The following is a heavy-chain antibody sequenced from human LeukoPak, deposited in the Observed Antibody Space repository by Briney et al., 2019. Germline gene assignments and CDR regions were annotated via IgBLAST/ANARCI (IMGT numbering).Heavy chain of an antibody. J-gene: IGHJ4*02. V-gene: IGHV4-59*08. CDR1: GGSISSYY. Sequence: PSETLSLTCTVSGGSISSYYWSWIRQPPGKGLEWIGYIYYSGSTNYNPSLKSRVTISVDTSKNQFSLKLSSVTAADTAVYYCARTSSSSFFDYRGQGTLVTVSS. D-gene: IGHD6-13*01. CDR2: IYYSGST. CDR3: ARTSSSSFFDY.